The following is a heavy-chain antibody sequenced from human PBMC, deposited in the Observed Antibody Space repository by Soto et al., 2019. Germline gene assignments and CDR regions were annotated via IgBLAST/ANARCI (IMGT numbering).Heavy chain of an antibody. CDR3: AKDQVVVVPAAISSPFDY. CDR1: GFTFSSYA. CDR2: ISGSGGST. D-gene: IGHD2-2*02. J-gene: IGHJ4*02. Sequence: EVQLLESGGGLVHPGGSLRLSCAASGFTFSSYAMSWVRQAPGKGLEWVSAISGSGGSTYYADSVKGRFTISRDNSKNTLYLQMNSLRAEDTAVYYCAKDQVVVVPAAISSPFDYWGQGNLVTVSS. V-gene: IGHV3-23*01.